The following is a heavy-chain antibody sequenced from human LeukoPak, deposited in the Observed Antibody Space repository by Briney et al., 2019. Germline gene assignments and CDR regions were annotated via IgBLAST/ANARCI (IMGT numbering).Heavy chain of an antibody. D-gene: IGHD3-22*01. V-gene: IGHV4-30-2*01. Sequence: SQTLSLTCAVSGGSLSSGGYSWSWIRQPPGKGLEWIGYIYHSGSTYHNPSLKSRVTISVDRSKNQFSLKLSSVTAADTAVYYCAREGYYDSSGYRMVGAFDIWGQGTMVTVSS. CDR2: IYHSGST. CDR1: GGSLSSGGYS. J-gene: IGHJ3*02. CDR3: AREGYYDSSGYRMVGAFDI.